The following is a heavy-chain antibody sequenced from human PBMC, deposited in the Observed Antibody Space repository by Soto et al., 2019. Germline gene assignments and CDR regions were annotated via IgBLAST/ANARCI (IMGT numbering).Heavy chain of an antibody. CDR3: ARDFFQESVDH. V-gene: IGHV1-18*01. Sequence: QVQLVQSGGEVKRPGASVKVSCKASGYPFTKYILSWVRQAPGQGLEWMGWISGQNGRANYVQKFQGRVTMTTDASANTAYLEMGSLTYDDTAVYYCARDFFQESVDHWGQGTLIAVSS. CDR2: ISGQNGRA. CDR1: GYPFTKYI. J-gene: IGHJ4*02.